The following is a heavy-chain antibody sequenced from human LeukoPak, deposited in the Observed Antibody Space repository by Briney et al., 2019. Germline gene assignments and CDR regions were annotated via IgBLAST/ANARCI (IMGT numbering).Heavy chain of an antibody. V-gene: IGHV3-21*01. J-gene: IGHJ6*03. Sequence: GGSLRLSCAASGFTFSSYSMNWVRQAPGKGLEWVSSISSSSSYIYYADSVKGRFTISRDNAKNPLYLQMNSLRAEDTAVYYCARVAGEPAHYYYCYMDVWGKGTTVTISS. CDR1: GFTFSSYS. D-gene: IGHD3-16*01. CDR3: ARVAGEPAHYYYCYMDV. CDR2: ISSSSSYI.